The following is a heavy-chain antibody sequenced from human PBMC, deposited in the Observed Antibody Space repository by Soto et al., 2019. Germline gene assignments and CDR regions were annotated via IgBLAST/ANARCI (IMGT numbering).Heavy chain of an antibody. Sequence: EAQLVESGGGLVQPGGSLRLSCAASGFSVSSTYMSWVRQAPGKGLEWVSVIYISGSTRYADSLRGRFTTSRQNSENTLFLQLMSLRHEDTAVYYCVRGLWFGQLYADLWGQGTLVTVSS. CDR2: IYISGST. D-gene: IGHD3-10*01. J-gene: IGHJ5*02. V-gene: IGHV3-53*04. CDR3: VRGLWFGQLYADL. CDR1: GFSVSSTY.